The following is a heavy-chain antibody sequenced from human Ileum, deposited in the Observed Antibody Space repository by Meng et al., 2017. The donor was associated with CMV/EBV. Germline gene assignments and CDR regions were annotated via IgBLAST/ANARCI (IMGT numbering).Heavy chain of an antibody. Sequence: ITLQGSGPTLVKPTQTPTLTFTFSGFSLTTNVESVGWIRQPPGKALEWLALIHGGGGKQYSPSLQSRLTATRDTSKNQVVLTMTNMDPVDTATYYCVHRYSSSSGQVSWGQGTLVTVSS. J-gene: IGHJ5*02. D-gene: IGHD6-6*01. V-gene: IGHV2-5*02. CDR1: GFSLTTNVES. CDR2: IHGGGGK. CDR3: VHRYSSSSGQVS.